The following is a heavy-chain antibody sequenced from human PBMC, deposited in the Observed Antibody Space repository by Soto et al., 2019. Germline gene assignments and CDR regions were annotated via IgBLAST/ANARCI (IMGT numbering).Heavy chain of an antibody. CDR1: GGTFSKFV. D-gene: IGHD2-2*01. Sequence: QVQLVQSGAEVKKPGSSVKVSCRASGGTFSKFVVSWVRQAPGQGLEWMGGIIPLFGTTNYAQKFQGRVTIPGEKSTSTADMELMSPRPDNTVGYCCASREGVAGPATDSSPGSYFDCWGQGHLVTASS. J-gene: IGHJ4*02. V-gene: IGHV1-69*06. CDR2: IIPLFGTT. CDR3: ASREGVAGPATDSSPGSYFDC.